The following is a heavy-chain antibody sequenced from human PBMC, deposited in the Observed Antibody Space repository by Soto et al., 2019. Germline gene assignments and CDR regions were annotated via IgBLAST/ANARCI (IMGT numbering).Heavy chain of an antibody. J-gene: IGHJ1*01. CDR1: GGTFSSYT. V-gene: IGHV1-69*04. CDR2: IIPILGIA. D-gene: IGHD6-19*01. Sequence: ASVKVSCKASGGTFSSYTISWVRQAPGQGLEWMGRIIPILGIANYAQKFQGRVTITADKSTSTAYMELSSLRSEDTAVYYCARDLRVAGTKVQYFQHWGQGTLVTVSS. CDR3: ARDLRVAGTKVQYFQH.